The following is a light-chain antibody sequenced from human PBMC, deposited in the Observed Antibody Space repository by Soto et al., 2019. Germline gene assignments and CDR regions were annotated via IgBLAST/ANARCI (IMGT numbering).Light chain of an antibody. V-gene: IGLV1-44*01. CDR3: AAWDDSLTAVV. J-gene: IGLJ2*01. CDR1: SSNIGRNT. Sequence: QSVLTQPPSASGTPGQRVTISCSGSSSNIGRNTVNWYQQLPGTAPKVLIYSNNQRPSAVSDRLSGSKSGTYASPAISGLQSEDEAAYYCAAWDDSLTAVVFGGGTKVTVL. CDR2: SNN.